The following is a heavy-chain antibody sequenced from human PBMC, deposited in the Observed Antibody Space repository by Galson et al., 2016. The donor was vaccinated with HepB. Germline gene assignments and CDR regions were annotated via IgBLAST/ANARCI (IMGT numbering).Heavy chain of an antibody. D-gene: IGHD5-12*01. V-gene: IGHV3-30*04. CDR1: GFNFPTSV. Sequence: SLRLSCAVSGFNFPTSVFHWVRQAPGKGLEWVAGISHDGKGKYYKDSVKGRCIISRDNSRDTVYLQVDSLRAEDTALYCCAREGLTSGRCGGFGSWGQGTLVSVSS. CDR3: AREGLTSGRCGGFGS. CDR2: ISHDGKGK. J-gene: IGHJ4*02.